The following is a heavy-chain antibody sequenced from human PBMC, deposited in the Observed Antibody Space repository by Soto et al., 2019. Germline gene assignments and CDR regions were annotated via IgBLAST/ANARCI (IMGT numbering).Heavy chain of an antibody. CDR3: ARDGLRLFDY. D-gene: IGHD3-16*01. CDR2: IYYSGST. V-gene: IGHV4-31*03. J-gene: IGHJ4*02. Sequence: PSETLSLTCTVSGGSISSGGYYWSWIRQHPGKGLEWIGYIYYSGSTYYNPSLKSRVTTSVDTSKNQFSLKLSSVTAADTAVYYCARDGLRLFDYWGQGTLVTVSS. CDR1: GGSISSGGYY.